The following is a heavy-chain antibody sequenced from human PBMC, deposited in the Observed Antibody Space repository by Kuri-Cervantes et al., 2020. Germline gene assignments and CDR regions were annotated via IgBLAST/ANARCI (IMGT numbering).Heavy chain of an antibody. V-gene: IGHV1-8*02. J-gene: IGHJ4*02. CDR2: MNPDSGNT. D-gene: IGHD5-12*01. CDR3: ASGEYSGYDY. CDR1: GFTFTTYD. Sequence: ASVKVSCKASGFTFTTYDINWLRQATGQGLEWMGWMNPDSGNTGYAQKFQGRVTMTRDTSISTAYMELSRLRSDDTAVYYCASGEYSGYDYWGQGTLVTVSS.